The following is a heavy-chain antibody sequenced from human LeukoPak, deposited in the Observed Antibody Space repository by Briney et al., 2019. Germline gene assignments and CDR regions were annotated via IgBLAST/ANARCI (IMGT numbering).Heavy chain of an antibody. CDR1: GYTFTDYY. V-gene: IGHV1-2*02. J-gene: IGHJ4*02. D-gene: IGHD4-17*01. Sequence: ASVKVSCKASGYTFTDYYMHWVRQAPGQGLEWMGWLNPNSGGANYARKFQGRVTMTRDTSISTVFLEVSRLRSDDTAVYYCARGLGTVTTLNYYVADWGQGTLVTVSS. CDR3: ARGLGTVTTLNYYVAD. CDR2: LNPNSGGA.